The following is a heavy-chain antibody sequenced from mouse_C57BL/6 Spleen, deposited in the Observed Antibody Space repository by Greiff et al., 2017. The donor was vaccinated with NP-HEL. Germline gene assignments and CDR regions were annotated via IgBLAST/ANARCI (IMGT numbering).Heavy chain of an antibody. CDR2: IYPGNSDT. V-gene: IGHV1-5*01. CDR3: TRLRYYYGSSYTMDY. Sequence: VQLQQSGTVLARPGASVKMSCKTSGYTFTSYWMHWVKQRPGQGLEWIGAIYPGNSDTSYNQKFKGKAKLTAVTSASTAYMELSSLTNEDSAVYYYTRLRYYYGSSYTMDYWGQGTSVTVSS. D-gene: IGHD1-1*01. J-gene: IGHJ4*01. CDR1: GYTFTSYW.